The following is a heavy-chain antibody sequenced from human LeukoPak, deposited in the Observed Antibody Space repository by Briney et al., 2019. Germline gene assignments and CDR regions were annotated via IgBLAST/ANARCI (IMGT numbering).Heavy chain of an antibody. CDR3: ARDTEHCSGGSCYSNWFDP. CDR2: MYASGST. V-gene: IGHV4-4*07. Sequence: SETLSLTCTVSGGSISSYYWSWIRQPAGKGLEWIGRMYASGSTNYNPSLKSRVTMSVDTSKNQFSLKLSSVTAADTAVYYCARDTEHCSGGSCYSNWFDPWGQGTLVTVSS. J-gene: IGHJ5*02. D-gene: IGHD2-15*01. CDR1: GGSISSYY.